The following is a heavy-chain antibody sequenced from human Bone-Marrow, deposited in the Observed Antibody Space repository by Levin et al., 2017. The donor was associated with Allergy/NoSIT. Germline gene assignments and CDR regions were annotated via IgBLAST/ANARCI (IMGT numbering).Heavy chain of an antibody. CDR3: ARDQQYGMAR. Sequence: GESLKISCAVSGSTFRDYWVHWVRQAPGKGPMWVSHINGDGTATSYADSVRGRFTISRDDTTNTVSLQMNSLRAEDTAVYYCARDQQYGMARWGQGTTVTVSS. CDR2: INGDGTAT. J-gene: IGHJ6*02. V-gene: IGHV3-74*03. CDR1: GSTFRDYW. D-gene: IGHD1/OR15-1a*01.